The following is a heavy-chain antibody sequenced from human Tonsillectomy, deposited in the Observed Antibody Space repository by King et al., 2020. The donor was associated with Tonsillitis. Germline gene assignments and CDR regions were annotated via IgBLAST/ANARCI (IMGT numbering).Heavy chain of an antibody. CDR3: ARGRLTVSYYYYYYMDV. J-gene: IGHJ6*03. CDR2: IYTSGST. V-gene: IGHV4-61*02. Sequence: QLQESGPGLVKPSQTLSLTCTVSGGSISSGSYYWSWIRQPAGKGLEWIGRIYTSGSTNYNPSLKSRDTMSVDTSKNQFPLKLNSVTAADTAVYYCARGRLTVSYYYYYYMDVWGKGTTVTVSS. D-gene: IGHD1-14*01. CDR1: GGSISSGSYY.